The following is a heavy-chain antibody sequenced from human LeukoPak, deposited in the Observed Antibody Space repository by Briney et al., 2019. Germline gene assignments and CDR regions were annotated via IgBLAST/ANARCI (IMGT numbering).Heavy chain of an antibody. J-gene: IGHJ4*02. D-gene: IGHD3-22*01. CDR3: ARGRWLSSGTGKYFDY. CDR1: GGSISSGGYY. V-gene: IGHV4-31*03. Sequence: SETLSLTCTVSGGSISSGGYYWSWIRQHPGKGLEWIGYIYYSGSTYYNPSLKSRVTISVDTSKNQFSLKLSSVTAADTAVYYCARGRWLSSGTGKYFDYWGQGTLVTVSS. CDR2: IYYSGST.